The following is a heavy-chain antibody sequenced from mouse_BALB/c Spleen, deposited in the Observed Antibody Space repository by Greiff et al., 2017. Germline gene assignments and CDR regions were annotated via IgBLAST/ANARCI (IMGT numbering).Heavy chain of an antibody. J-gene: IGHJ4*01. CDR1: GYTFTDYA. Sequence: VQRVESGAELVRPGVSVKISCKGSGYTFTDYAMHWVKQSHAKSLEWIGVISTYYGDASYNQKFKGKATMTVDKSSSTAYMELARLTSEDSAIYYCAKDGPSYAMDYWGQGTSVTVSS. CDR3: AKDGPSYAMDY. CDR2: ISTYYGDA. D-gene: IGHD1-2*01. V-gene: IGHV1S137*01.